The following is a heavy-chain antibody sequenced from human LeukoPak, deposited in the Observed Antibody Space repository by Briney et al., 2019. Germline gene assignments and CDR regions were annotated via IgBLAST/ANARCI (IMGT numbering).Heavy chain of an antibody. CDR2: GRYSGTT. Sequence: PSETLSLTCTVPGAAISRNSCFWGWIRQPPGMGLEWIGSGRYSGTTYYNPSLKSRVTISIDTSKNQFSLRLSSVTAADTAVYCCARHEEEDGYNAKTPDYWGQGALVTVSS. V-gene: IGHV4-39*01. CDR3: ARHEEEDGYNAKTPDY. J-gene: IGHJ4*02. CDR1: GAAISRNSCF. D-gene: IGHD5-24*01.